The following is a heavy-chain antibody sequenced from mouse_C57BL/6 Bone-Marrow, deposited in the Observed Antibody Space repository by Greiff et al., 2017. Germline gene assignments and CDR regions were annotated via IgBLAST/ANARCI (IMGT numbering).Heavy chain of an antibody. Sequence: QVQLQQPGTELVKPGASVKLSCKASGYTLTSYWMYWVKQRPGQGLEWIGNINPSNGGTNYNETFKSKATLTVDKSSRTAYMQLSSLTSEDSAVYYCARDGYYAMDYWGQGTSVTVSS. J-gene: IGHJ4*01. D-gene: IGHD2-3*01. CDR2: INPSNGGT. V-gene: IGHV1-53*01. CDR3: ARDGYYAMDY. CDR1: GYTLTSYW.